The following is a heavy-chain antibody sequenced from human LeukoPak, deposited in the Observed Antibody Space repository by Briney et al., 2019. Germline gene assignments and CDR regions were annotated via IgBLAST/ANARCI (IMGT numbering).Heavy chain of an antibody. J-gene: IGHJ4*02. D-gene: IGHD3-10*01. CDR1: GGSISSSSYY. CDR2: IYYSGST. Sequence: SETLSLTCTVSGGSISSSSYYWGWIRQPPGKGLEWIGSIYYSGSTNYNPSLKSRVTTSVDTSKNQFSLKLSSVTAADTAVYYCAGVPMVRGVIPLWGQGTLVTVSS. V-gene: IGHV4-39*07. CDR3: AGVPMVRGVIPL.